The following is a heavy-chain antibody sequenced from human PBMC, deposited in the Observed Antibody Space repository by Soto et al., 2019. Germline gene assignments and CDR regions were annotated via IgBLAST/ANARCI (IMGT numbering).Heavy chain of an antibody. J-gene: IGHJ6*02. CDR2: IYGGDST. CDR1: GFTVSYFY. CDR3: ARVDSVDYYYGMDV. D-gene: IGHD2-15*01. Sequence: EVQLVESGGGLIQPGGSLRLSCAASGFTVSYFYMNWVRQAPGKGLEWVSVIYGGDSTYYADSVKGRFTTSRDSSKNTVYLQMNSLRAEDMAVYYCARVDSVDYYYGMDVWGQGTTVTVSS. V-gene: IGHV3-53*01.